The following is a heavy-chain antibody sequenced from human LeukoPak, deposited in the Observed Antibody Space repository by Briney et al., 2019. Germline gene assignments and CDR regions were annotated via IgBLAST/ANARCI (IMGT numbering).Heavy chain of an antibody. CDR3: ARDPTYSSSWSDY. Sequence: GGSLRLSCAASGFTFSDYYMSWIRQAPGKGLEWVSYISSSGSTIYYADSVKGRFTISRDNAKNSLYLQMNSLRTEDTAVYYCARDPTYSSSWSDYWGQGTLVTVSS. J-gene: IGHJ4*02. D-gene: IGHD6-13*01. CDR2: ISSSGSTI. CDR1: GFTFSDYY. V-gene: IGHV3-11*01.